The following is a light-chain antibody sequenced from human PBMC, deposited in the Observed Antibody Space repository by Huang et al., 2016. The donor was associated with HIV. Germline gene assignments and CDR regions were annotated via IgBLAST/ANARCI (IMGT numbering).Light chain of an antibody. CDR3: QQSYTVPYT. J-gene: IGKJ2*01. CDR1: QSVTRF. V-gene: IGKV1-39*01. CDR2: TAS. Sequence: DIQMTQSPSSLSASIGNRVTITCRASQSVTRFLNWYQQKPGKAPKLLNYTASDLQSGVPSRFSGSGSGTEFTLNINSLQPEDFATYYCQQSYTVPYTFGQGTKLEIK.